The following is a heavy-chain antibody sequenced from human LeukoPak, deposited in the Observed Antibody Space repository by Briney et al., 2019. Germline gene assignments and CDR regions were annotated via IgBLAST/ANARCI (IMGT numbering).Heavy chain of an antibody. D-gene: IGHD3-16*01. CDR2: IYPGDSDT. Sequence: GESLKISCKGSGYSFSSYWIAWVRQMPGEGLEWMGIIYPGDSDTRYSPSFQGQVTISADKSICTAYLQWSSLKASDTAMYYCARHEGRKGDFDFWGQGTLVTVSS. J-gene: IGHJ4*02. CDR3: ARHEGRKGDFDF. CDR1: GYSFSSYW. V-gene: IGHV5-51*01.